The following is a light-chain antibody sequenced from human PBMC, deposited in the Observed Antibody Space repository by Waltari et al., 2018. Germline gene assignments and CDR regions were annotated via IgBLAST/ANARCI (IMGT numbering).Light chain of an antibody. J-gene: IGKJ4*01. CDR2: GAS. CDR3: LQHNTYPLT. CDR1: QAIRND. Sequence: DIQMTQSPSSLSASVGDRFTIPCRTSQAIRNDLGWFQQKPGKSPKRLIHGASRLQSGVPSRFSGSGYGTEFTLTINSLQPEDFATYYCLQHNTYPLTFGGGTKVEIK. V-gene: IGKV1-17*01.